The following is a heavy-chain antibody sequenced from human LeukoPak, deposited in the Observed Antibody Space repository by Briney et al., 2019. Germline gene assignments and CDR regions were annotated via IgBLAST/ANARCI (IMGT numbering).Heavy chain of an antibody. D-gene: IGHD3-22*01. Sequence: GGSLRLSCAASGFTFSAFWMHWVRQAPGKGLVWVSRINSDGSSTAYADSVKGRFTVSRDNAKNTLYLQMDSLRAEDSAVYYCARGLVHDTSGYYSDYWGQGILVTVSS. CDR3: ARGLVHDTSGYYSDY. CDR2: INSDGSST. J-gene: IGHJ4*02. V-gene: IGHV3-74*01. CDR1: GFTFSAFW.